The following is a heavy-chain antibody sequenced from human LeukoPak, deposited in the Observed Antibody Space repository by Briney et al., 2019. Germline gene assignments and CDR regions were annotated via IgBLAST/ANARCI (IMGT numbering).Heavy chain of an antibody. CDR3: ATDLAGYYGSGRYFDY. Sequence: GASVKVSCKVSGYILTELSMHWVRQAPGKGLEWMGGFDPEDGETIYAQKFQGRVTMTEDTSTDTAYMELSSLRSEDTAVYYCATDLAGYYGSGRYFDYWGQGTLVTVSS. V-gene: IGHV1-24*01. CDR1: GYILTELS. J-gene: IGHJ4*02. CDR2: FDPEDGET. D-gene: IGHD3-10*01.